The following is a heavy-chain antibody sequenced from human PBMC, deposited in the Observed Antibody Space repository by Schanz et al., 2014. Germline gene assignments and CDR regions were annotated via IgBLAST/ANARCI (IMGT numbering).Heavy chain of an antibody. CDR1: SGSFSGYY. D-gene: IGHD6-13*01. Sequence: QVQLQQWGAGLLKPSETLSLSCAVYSGSFSGYYWSWIRQPPGKGLEWIGEINHSGSTNYNPSLKSRVTIAVDRSKNQFSWKLSSVTAADTAVYYCARGPDSTSADVTRGRRRYYFDYWGQGTLVTVSS. CDR3: ARGPDSTSADVTRGRRRYYFDY. CDR2: INHSGST. J-gene: IGHJ4*02. V-gene: IGHV4-34*01.